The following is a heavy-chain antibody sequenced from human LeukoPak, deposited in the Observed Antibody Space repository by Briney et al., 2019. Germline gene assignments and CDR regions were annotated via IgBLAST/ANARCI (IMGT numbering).Heavy chain of an antibody. CDR1: GYSISSGYY. J-gene: IGHJ4*02. CDR3: ARNRYFDY. V-gene: IGHV4-38-2*02. Sequence: SETLSLTCTVSGYSISSGYYWGWIRQPPGKGLEWIGSIYHSGSTYYNPSLKSRVTMSVDTSKNQFSLKLSSVTAADTAVYYCARNRYFDYWGQGTLVTVSS. CDR2: IYHSGST.